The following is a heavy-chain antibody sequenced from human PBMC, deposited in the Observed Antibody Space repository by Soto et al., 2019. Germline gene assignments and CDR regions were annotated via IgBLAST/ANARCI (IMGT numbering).Heavy chain of an antibody. Sequence: PVGSLRLSCAASGFTFSSYGMHWVRQAPGKGLEWVAVIWYDGSNKYYADSVKGRFTISRDNSKNTLYLQMNSLRAEDTAVYYCARDRSYYYGMDVWGQGTTVTVSS. J-gene: IGHJ6*02. CDR2: IWYDGSNK. CDR1: GFTFSSYG. V-gene: IGHV3-33*01. CDR3: ARDRSYYYGMDV.